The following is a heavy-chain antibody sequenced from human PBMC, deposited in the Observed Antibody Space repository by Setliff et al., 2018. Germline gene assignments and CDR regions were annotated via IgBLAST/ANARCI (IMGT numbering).Heavy chain of an antibody. CDR3: ARDSRQWLEGGASGDMDL. V-gene: IGHV1-69*11. CDR1: GGTFSNNA. Sequence: GASVKVSCKASGGTFSNNAIAWVRQAPGQGLEWMGRVIPMARSANYAQKFEGRVTITADESTSTVFMELNSLRSEDTAFYYCARDSRQWLEGGASGDMDLWGQGTAVTVSS. J-gene: IGHJ6*02. D-gene: IGHD6-19*01. CDR2: VIPMARSA.